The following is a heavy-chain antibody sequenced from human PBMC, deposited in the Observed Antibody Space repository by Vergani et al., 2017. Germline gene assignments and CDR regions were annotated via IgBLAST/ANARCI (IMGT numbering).Heavy chain of an antibody. V-gene: IGHV1-69*01. CDR1: GGTFSSYA. CDR2: IIPIFGTA. D-gene: IGHD3-22*01. Sequence: QVQLVQSGAEVKKPGSSVKVSCKASGGTFSSYAISWVRQAPGQGLEWMGGIIPIFGTANYAQKFQGRVTITADEYTSTAYMELSTLRSEEPAVYYCARDLGYDSSGDYSVDYWGQGTLVTVSS. CDR3: ARDLGYDSSGDYSVDY. J-gene: IGHJ4*02.